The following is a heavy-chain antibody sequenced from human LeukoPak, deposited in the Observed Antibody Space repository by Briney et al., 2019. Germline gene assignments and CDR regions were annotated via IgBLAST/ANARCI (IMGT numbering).Heavy chain of an antibody. J-gene: IGHJ4*02. CDR3: ARGVPVGFMVRGVIPRIYYFDY. CDR1: GYTFTGYY. CDR2: INPSSGGT. D-gene: IGHD3-10*01. Sequence: ASVKVSCKASGYTFTGYYMHWVRQAPGQGLEWMGWINPSSGGTNSAQKFQGRVTMTRDTSIDTAYMELSRLTSDDTAVYYCARGVPVGFMVRGVIPRIYYFDYWGQGILVTVSS. V-gene: IGHV1-2*02.